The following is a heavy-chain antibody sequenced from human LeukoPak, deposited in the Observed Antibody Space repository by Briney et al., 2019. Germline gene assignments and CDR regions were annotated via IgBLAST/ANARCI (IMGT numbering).Heavy chain of an antibody. CDR1: GDSISSSSYY. D-gene: IGHD2-21*01. V-gene: IGHV4-39*02. CDR2: IYYAGST. Sequence: SETLSLTCNVSGDSISSSSYYWSWIRVPPGKGLEWIGSIYYAGSTYYNPSLKSRGTLSVDTSTNHFSLNIKSLTAADTAMYYCPRGRRIVVLPGRVYFELWGRGPLVTVSS. CDR3: PRGRRIVVLPGRVYFEL. J-gene: IGHJ2*01.